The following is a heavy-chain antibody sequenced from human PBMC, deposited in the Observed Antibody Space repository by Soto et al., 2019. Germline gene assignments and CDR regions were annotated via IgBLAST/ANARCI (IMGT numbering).Heavy chain of an antibody. CDR1: GFTFSTYW. V-gene: IGHV3-74*01. D-gene: IGHD2-15*01. CDR2: IKSDGSSI. Sequence: EVQLVESGGDLVQPGGSLRLSCAASGFTFSTYWMHWVRQAPGKGLVWVSRIKSDGSSINYADSVKGRFTISRDNAKNTLYLQMSSLRAEDTAVYYCARGCGGGSCYSDWDYWGQGTLVTVST. J-gene: IGHJ4*02. CDR3: ARGCGGGSCYSDWDY.